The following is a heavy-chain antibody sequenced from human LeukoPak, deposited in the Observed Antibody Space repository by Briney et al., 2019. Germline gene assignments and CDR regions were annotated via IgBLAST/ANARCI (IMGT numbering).Heavy chain of an antibody. CDR1: GDSVSSAMHY. Sequence: SETLSLTCSVSGDSVSSAMHYWGWIRQPPGKGLEWIGSVFYRGSSYYNPSLKSRVSVSLDTSKNLFSLKLSSVTAADTAVYHCARAFRIAASGSWFDPWGQGTLVTVSS. J-gene: IGHJ5*02. CDR2: VFYRGSS. CDR3: ARAFRIAASGSWFDP. D-gene: IGHD6-13*01. V-gene: IGHV4-39*07.